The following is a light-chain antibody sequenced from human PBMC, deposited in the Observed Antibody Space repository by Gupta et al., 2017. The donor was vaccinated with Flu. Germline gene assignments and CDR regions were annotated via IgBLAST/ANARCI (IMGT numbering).Light chain of an antibody. CDR3: SLYTSSSYYV. V-gene: IGLV2-18*01. Sequence: QSALTQPPSVPGSPGQSVTISCTGTSSDVGSYNRVSWYQQPPGTALILMTYEVSKRPSGVPGRFSGSKSGNTASLTISGLKAEDEADYYCSLYTSSSYYVFGTGTKVTVL. CDR1: SSDVGSYNR. CDR2: EVS. J-gene: IGLJ1*01.